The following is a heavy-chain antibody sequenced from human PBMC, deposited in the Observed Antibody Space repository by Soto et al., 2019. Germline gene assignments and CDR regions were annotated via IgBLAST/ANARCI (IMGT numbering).Heavy chain of an antibody. CDR2: IYYSGST. CDR1: GGSISSGDYY. Sequence: PSETLSLTCTVSGGSISSGDYYWSWIRQPPGKGLEWIGYIYYSGSTYYNPSLKSRVTISVDTSKNQFSLKLSSVTAADTAVYYCARVVPAARDAMDVWGQGTTVTVSS. CDR3: ARVVPAARDAMDV. D-gene: IGHD2-2*01. V-gene: IGHV4-30-4*01. J-gene: IGHJ6*02.